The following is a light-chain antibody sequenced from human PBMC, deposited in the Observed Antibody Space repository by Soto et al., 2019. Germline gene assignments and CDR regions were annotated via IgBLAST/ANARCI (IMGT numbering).Light chain of an antibody. CDR2: DAS. Sequence: EIVLTQSPGTLSLSPGETATLCCRGSQRISNSYLAWYQQKPGQAPRLRLYDASSRATGIPDRVSGSGSGTDFTLTISRLEPEDFAVYYCQQYARPPFACGQGTQVDIK. CDR3: QQYARPPFA. V-gene: IGKV3-20*01. CDR1: QRISNSY. J-gene: IGKJ2*01.